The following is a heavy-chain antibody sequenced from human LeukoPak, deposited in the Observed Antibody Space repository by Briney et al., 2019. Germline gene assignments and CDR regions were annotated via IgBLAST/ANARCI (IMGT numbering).Heavy chain of an antibody. CDR1: GFTVSDYD. V-gene: IGHV3-13*01. CDR2: IGTLSDT. Sequence: GGSLRLSCAASGFTVSDYDMHWVRQPTGKGLEWVSSIGTLSDTYSPGSVKGRFTISRENAKNSLYLQMNNLRTEDTAIYYCARGGGQLLPDDAFDVWGRGTKVTVSS. D-gene: IGHD1-26*01. J-gene: IGHJ3*01. CDR3: ARGGGQLLPDDAFDV.